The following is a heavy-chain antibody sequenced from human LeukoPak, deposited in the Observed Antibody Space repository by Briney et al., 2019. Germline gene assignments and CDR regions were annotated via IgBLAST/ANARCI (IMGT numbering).Heavy chain of an antibody. CDR3: ARSCSNSNCFYFDL. V-gene: IGHV5-51*01. Sequence: GESLKISCRGSGYYFTNYWIGWVRQMPGKGLGWMGIIYPGDSDTRYSPSFQGQVTISADKSISTAYLQWSSLGAPDTAMYYCARSCSNSNCFYFDLWGQGTLVTVSS. J-gene: IGHJ4*02. CDR1: GYYFTNYW. CDR2: IYPGDSDT. D-gene: IGHD2-2*01.